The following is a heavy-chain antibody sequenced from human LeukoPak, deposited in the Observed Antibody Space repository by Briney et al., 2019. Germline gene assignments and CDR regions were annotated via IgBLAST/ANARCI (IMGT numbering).Heavy chain of an antibody. CDR1: GGTLSRFA. CDR2: IIPIFGTA. V-gene: IGHV1-69*13. Sequence: SVKVSCKASGGTLSRFAISWVRQAPGQGLEWMGGIIPIFGTANYAQKFQGRVTITADESTSTAYMELSSLRSEDTAVYYCARGFGYSSSWYDYWGQGTLVTVSS. CDR3: ARGFGYSSSWYDY. D-gene: IGHD6-13*01. J-gene: IGHJ4*02.